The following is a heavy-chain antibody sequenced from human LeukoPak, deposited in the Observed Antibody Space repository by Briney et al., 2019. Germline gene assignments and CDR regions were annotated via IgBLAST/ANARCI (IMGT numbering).Heavy chain of an antibody. J-gene: IGHJ3*02. V-gene: IGHV4-34*01. CDR2: IKHSGST. D-gene: IGHD2-21*02. Sequence: WETLSLTCAVYGGSFSGYYWSWIRQPPGKGLEWIGEIKHSGSTNYNPSLKNRVTKTINTSKNQFSLKLSSVTAADTAVYYCARGRAVTADAFDIWGQGTMVTVSP. CDR3: ARGRAVTADAFDI. CDR1: GGSFSGYY.